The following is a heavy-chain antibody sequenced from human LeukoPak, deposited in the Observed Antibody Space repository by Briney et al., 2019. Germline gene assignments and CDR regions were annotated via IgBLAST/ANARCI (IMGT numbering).Heavy chain of an antibody. CDR3: AKDRGQLWFFATAFDI. CDR1: GFSFSNYG. CDR2: IQYDGRNI. V-gene: IGHV3-30*02. J-gene: IGHJ3*02. D-gene: IGHD5-18*01. Sequence: GGSLRLSCAASGFSFSNYGMHWVRQAPGKGLEWVAFIQYDGRNIYYPDSVKGRFTISRDNSKNTVYLQMNSLRGEDTARYYCAKDRGQLWFFATAFDIWGQGTMVTVSS.